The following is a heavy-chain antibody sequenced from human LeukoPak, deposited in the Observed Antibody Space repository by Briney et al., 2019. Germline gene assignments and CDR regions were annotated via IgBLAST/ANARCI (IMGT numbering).Heavy chain of an antibody. CDR2: ISYDGSNK. D-gene: IGHD5-12*01. J-gene: IGHJ4*02. CDR1: GFTFSSYA. V-gene: IGHV3-30*04. CDR3: ASPRGYSGYDLGFDY. Sequence: GGSLRLSCAAFGFTFSSYAMHWVRQAPGKGLEWVAVISYDGSNKYYADSVKGRFTISRDNSKNTLYLQMNSLRAEDTAVYYCASPRGYSGYDLGFDYWGQGTLVTVSS.